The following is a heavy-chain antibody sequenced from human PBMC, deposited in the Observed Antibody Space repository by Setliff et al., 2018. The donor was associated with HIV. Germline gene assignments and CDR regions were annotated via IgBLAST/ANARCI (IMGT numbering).Heavy chain of an antibody. D-gene: IGHD5-12*01. Sequence: PSETLSLTCTVSGGSVSSGSYYWSWIRQPPGKGLEWIGYIYYSGSTKHNPSLKSRVTISLDTSKNQFSLKLSSVTAADTAVYYCARGRRDGYRDFDYWGQGTLVTVSS. V-gene: IGHV4-61*01. J-gene: IGHJ4*02. CDR1: GGSVSSGSYY. CDR3: ARGRRDGYRDFDY. CDR2: IYYSGST.